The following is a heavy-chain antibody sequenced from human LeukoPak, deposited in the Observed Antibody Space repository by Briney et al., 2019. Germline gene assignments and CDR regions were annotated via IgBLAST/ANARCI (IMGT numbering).Heavy chain of an antibody. CDR3: ARMRGPTTGALDI. CDR1: GFTFITYT. Sequence: GGSLRLSCAASGFTFITYTMIWVRQAPGKGLEWVSSISSSSSTKYYADSVKGRFTISRDNATNSLYLQVASLRDEDTAIYYCARMRGPTTGALDIWGPGTMVAVSS. CDR2: ISSSSSTK. V-gene: IGHV3-48*02. J-gene: IGHJ3*02. D-gene: IGHD1-26*01.